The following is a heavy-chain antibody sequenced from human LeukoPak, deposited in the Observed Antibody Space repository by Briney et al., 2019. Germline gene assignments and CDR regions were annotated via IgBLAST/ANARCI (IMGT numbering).Heavy chain of an antibody. CDR3: ARGGHRQKEF. CDR2: IKPDGSDK. CDR1: GFTLSNYW. V-gene: IGHV3-7*01. Sequence: GGSLRLSCAASGFTLSNYWMTWVRQSPRKGPEWVAIIKPDGSDKYYVDSVKGRFTISRDNAKNSLYLQMSSLRVEDTAVYYCARGGHRQKEFWGQGTLVTVSS. J-gene: IGHJ4*02. D-gene: IGHD3-10*01.